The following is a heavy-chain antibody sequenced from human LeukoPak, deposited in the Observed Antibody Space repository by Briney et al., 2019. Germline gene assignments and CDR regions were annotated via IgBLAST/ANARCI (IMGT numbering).Heavy chain of an antibody. D-gene: IGHD4-17*01. CDR3: ARPPGPYDDNGHMDV. Sequence: PGGSLRLSCAASGFTFSTYGMHWVRHAPGKGLEWAAFIRYDGGNKYYADSAKGRFTISRDNSKNTLYVQMNSLRPEDTGVYYCARPPGPYDDNGHMDVWGKGTTVTVSS. CDR1: GFTFSTYG. J-gene: IGHJ6*03. CDR2: IRYDGGNK. V-gene: IGHV3-30*02.